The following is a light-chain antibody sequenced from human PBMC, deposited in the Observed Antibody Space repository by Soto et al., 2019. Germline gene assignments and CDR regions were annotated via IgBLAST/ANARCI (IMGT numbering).Light chain of an antibody. J-gene: IGLJ3*02. CDR1: SSNIGAGCD. CDR3: QSYDSSLSGSV. V-gene: IGLV1-40*01. CDR2: GNS. Sequence: QSVLTQPPSVSGAPGQRVTISCTGSSSNIGAGCDVHWYQQLPGTAPKLLICGNSNRPSGVPDRFSGSKSGTSASLAITGLQAEDEADYYCQSYDSSLSGSVFGGGTKLTVL.